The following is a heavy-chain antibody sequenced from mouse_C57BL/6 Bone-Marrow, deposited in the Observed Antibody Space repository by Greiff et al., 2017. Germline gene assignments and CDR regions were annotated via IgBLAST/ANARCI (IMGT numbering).Heavy chain of an antibody. CDR1: GYTFTSYW. J-gene: IGHJ1*03. CDR2: IDPSDSYT. V-gene: IGHV1-69*01. Sequence: VQLQQPGAELVMPGASVKLSCKASGYTFTSYWMHWVKQRPGQGLEWIGEIDPSDSYTNYNQKFKGKSTLTVDKSSSTAYMQLSSLTSEDSAVYYCASEIYDGYPWYFDVWCTGTTVTVSS. CDR3: ASEIYDGYPWYFDV. D-gene: IGHD2-3*01.